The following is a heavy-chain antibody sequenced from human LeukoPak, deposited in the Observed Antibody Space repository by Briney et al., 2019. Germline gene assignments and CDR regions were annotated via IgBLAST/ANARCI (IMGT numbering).Heavy chain of an antibody. Sequence: PSETLSLTCAVYGGSFSGYYWSWIRQPPGKGLEWIGEINHSGSTNYNPSLKSRVTISVDTSKNQFSLKLSSVTAADTAVYYCARLGYCSSTSCYSGWGQGTMVTVSS. V-gene: IGHV4-34*01. CDR1: GGSFSGYY. D-gene: IGHD2-2*01. J-gene: IGHJ3*01. CDR2: INHSGST. CDR3: ARLGYCSSTSCYSG.